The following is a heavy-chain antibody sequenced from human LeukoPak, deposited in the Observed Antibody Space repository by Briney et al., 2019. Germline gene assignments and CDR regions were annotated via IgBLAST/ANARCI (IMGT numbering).Heavy chain of an antibody. CDR3: ARGLAGTTYYYGMDV. CDR1: GGSFSGYY. CDR2: INHSGST. J-gene: IGHJ6*02. V-gene: IGHV4-34*01. Sequence: PSETLSLTCAVYGGSFSGYYWSWIRQPPGKGLEAIGEINHSGSTNYNPSLKSRFTISVDTSKDQFSLKLSTVTAADTAVYYCARGLAGTTYYYGMDVWGQGTTVTVSS. D-gene: IGHD1-7*01.